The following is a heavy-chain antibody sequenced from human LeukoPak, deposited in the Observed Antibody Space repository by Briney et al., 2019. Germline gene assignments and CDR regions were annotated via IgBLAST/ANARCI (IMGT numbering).Heavy chain of an antibody. D-gene: IGHD2-2*01. Sequence: PSQTLSLTCSVSGGSISNGSYYWSWIRQPAGKGLEWIGRIYTTGNTNYIPSLKSRVTISVDTSNNQFSLNLSSVTAADTAVYYCARAFHCSTTSCYARGLDYWGQGTLVTVSS. CDR1: GGSISNGSYY. CDR2: IYTTGNT. CDR3: ARAFHCSTTSCYARGLDY. J-gene: IGHJ4*02. V-gene: IGHV4-61*02.